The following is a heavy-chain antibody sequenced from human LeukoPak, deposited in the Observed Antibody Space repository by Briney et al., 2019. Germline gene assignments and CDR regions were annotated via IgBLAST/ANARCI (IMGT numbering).Heavy chain of an antibody. D-gene: IGHD3-3*01. J-gene: IGHJ4*02. CDR3: AKEVNDFWSGYSPTYYFDY. V-gene: IGHV3-23*01. CDR1: GFTFSSYA. Sequence: PGGSLRLSCAASGFTFSSYAMSWVRQAPGKGLEWVSAISGSGGSTYYADSVKGRFTISRGNSKNTLYLQMNSLRAEDTAVYYCAKEVNDFWSGYSPTYYFDYWGQGTLVTVSS. CDR2: ISGSGGST.